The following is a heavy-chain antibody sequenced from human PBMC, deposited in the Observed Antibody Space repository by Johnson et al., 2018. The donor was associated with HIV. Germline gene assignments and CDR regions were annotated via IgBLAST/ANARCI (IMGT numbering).Heavy chain of an antibody. CDR1: GFTFSSYW. V-gene: IGHV3-7*02. Sequence: VQLVESGGGLVQPGGSLRLSCAASGFTFSSYWMSWVRQAPGKGLEWVANIKQDGSEKYYVDSVKGRFTISRDNSKNTLYLQMNSLRAEDTAVYYCAKGVVGAEDVFDIWGQGTMVTVSS. CDR3: AKGVVGAEDVFDI. J-gene: IGHJ3*02. D-gene: IGHD1-26*01. CDR2: IKQDGSEK.